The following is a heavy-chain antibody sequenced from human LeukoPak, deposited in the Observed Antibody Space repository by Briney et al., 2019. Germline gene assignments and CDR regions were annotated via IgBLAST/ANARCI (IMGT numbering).Heavy chain of an antibody. CDR3: ARGGIAAADIFDY. CDR1: GFTFSSYW. J-gene: IGHJ4*02. CDR2: INSDGSST. Sequence: GGSLRLSCAASGFTFSSYWMHWVRHAPGKGLVWVSRINSDGSSTSYADSVKGRFTISRDNAKNTLYLQMNSLRAEDTAVYYCARGGIAAADIFDYWGQGTLVTVSS. D-gene: IGHD6-13*01. V-gene: IGHV3-74*01.